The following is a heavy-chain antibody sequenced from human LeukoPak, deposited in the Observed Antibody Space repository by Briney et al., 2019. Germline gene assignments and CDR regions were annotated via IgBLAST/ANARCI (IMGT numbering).Heavy chain of an antibody. CDR2: INPNSGGT. J-gene: IGHJ3*02. D-gene: IGHD2-2*02. V-gene: IGHV1-2*06. Sequence: ASVKVSCKASGYTFTGYYMHWVRQAPGQGLEWMGRINPNSGGTNYAQKLQGRVTMTTDTSTSTAYMELRSLRSDDTAVYYCAIMGGGCGTSCYRADAFDIWGQGTMVTVSS. CDR1: GYTFTGYY. CDR3: AIMGGGCGTSCYRADAFDI.